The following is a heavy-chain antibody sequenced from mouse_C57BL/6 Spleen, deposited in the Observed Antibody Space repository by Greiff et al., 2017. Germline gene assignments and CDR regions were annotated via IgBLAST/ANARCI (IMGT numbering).Heavy chain of an antibody. Sequence: QVQLKESGPGLVAPSQSLSITCTVSGFSLTSYAISWVRQPPGKGLEWLGVIWTGGGTNYNSAHKSRLSISKDNSKSQVFLKMNSLQTEDTARYYCDRKPRDYDYDGGYAMDYWGQGTSVTVSS. CDR3: DRKPRDYDYDGGYAMDY. CDR1: GFSLTSYA. J-gene: IGHJ4*01. CDR2: IWTGGGT. D-gene: IGHD2-4*01. V-gene: IGHV2-9-1*01.